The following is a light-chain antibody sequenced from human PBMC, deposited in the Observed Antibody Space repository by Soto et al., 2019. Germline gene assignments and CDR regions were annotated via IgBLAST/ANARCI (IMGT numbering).Light chain of an antibody. V-gene: IGKV3-20*01. CDR2: GAS. J-gene: IGKJ2*01. CDR1: QSVGSNY. CDR3: QQYGSSPPYT. Sequence: EIVLTQSPGTLSLSPGERATLSCRASQSVGSNYLAWYQQKPGQAPRLLIYGASSRASGIPDRFSRSGSGTDFTLTISRLEPEDFAVYYCQQYGSSPPYTFGQGTKLEIK.